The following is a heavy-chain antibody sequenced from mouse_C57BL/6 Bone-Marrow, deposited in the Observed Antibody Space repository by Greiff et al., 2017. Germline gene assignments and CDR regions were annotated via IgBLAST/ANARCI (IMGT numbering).Heavy chain of an antibody. V-gene: IGHV1-81*01. CDR2: IYPSSGNT. D-gene: IGHD1-1*01. J-gene: IGHJ2*01. CDR3: ARSRITTVVATDY. CDR1: GYTFTSYG. Sequence: VQLVESGAELARPGASVKLSCKASGYTFTSYGISWVKQRTGQGLEWIGEIYPSSGNTYYNEKFKGKATLTADKSSSTAYMELRSLTSEDSAVYFCARSRITTVVATDYWGQGTTLTVSS.